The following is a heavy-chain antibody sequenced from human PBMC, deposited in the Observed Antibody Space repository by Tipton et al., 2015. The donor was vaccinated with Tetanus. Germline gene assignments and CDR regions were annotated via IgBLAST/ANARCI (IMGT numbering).Heavy chain of an antibody. CDR3: ARANYDFPKKGPFDS. CDR2: ISSSGRT. Sequence: TLSLTCTVSGASLRGGDYHWSWIRQPPGKGLEWLAYISSSGRTNSNYSLKSRITMTQDTSKNQFSLKLTSVTAADTAVYYCARANYDFPKKGPFDSWGQGTLVIVSS. J-gene: IGHJ4*02. D-gene: IGHD3-3*01. CDR1: GASLRGGDYH. V-gene: IGHV4-61*08.